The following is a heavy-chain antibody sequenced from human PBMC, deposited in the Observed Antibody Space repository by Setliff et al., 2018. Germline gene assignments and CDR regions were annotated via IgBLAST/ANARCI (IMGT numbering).Heavy chain of an antibody. J-gene: IGHJ5*01. V-gene: IGHV3-64*01. CDR1: GFSFSSYA. Sequence: GESLRLSCAASGFSFSSYAMHWVRQAPGKGLEYVSAISSNGGSTYYANSVKGRFTISRDNSKNTLYLQMGSLRAEDTAVYYCTRGLVTIFGVVIMSPPWFDSWGQGTLVTVSS. CDR2: ISSNGGST. CDR3: TRGLVTIFGVVIMSPPWFDS. D-gene: IGHD3-3*01.